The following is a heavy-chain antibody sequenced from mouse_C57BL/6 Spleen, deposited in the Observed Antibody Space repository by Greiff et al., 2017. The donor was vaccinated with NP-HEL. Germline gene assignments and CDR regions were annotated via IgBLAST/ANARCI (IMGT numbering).Heavy chain of an antibody. CDR1: GFTFSSYT. J-gene: IGHJ2*01. D-gene: IGHD2-3*01. CDR2: ISGGGGNT. CDR3: ARREDGYSYFDY. V-gene: IGHV5-9*01. Sequence: EVKLVESGGGLVKPGGSLKLSCAASGFTFSSYTMSWVRQTPEKRLEWVATISGGGGNTYYPDSVKGRFTISRDNAKNTLYLQMSSLRSEDTALYYCARREDGYSYFDYWGQGTTLTVSS.